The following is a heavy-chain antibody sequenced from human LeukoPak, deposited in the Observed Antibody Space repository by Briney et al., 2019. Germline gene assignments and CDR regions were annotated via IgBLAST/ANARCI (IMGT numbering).Heavy chain of an antibody. Sequence: PGGSLRLSCAASGFTFSSYAMSWVRHAPGKGLEWVSSISSSSSYIYYADSVKGRLTISRDNAKNSLYLQMNSLRAEDTAVYYCARGGRGKRNGVYWGQGTLVTVSS. D-gene: IGHD4-23*01. CDR3: ARGGRGKRNGVY. CDR1: GFTFSSYA. CDR2: ISSSSSYI. V-gene: IGHV3-21*01. J-gene: IGHJ4*02.